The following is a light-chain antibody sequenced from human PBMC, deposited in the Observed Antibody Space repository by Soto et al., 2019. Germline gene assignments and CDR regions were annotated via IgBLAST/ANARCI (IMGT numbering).Light chain of an antibody. CDR2: DAS. CDR1: QTFVSTY. V-gene: IGKV3-20*01. Sequence: EIVLTQSPGTLSFSPGHRSTLSCRASQTFVSTYLAWYQQKPGQAPRLLIYDASNRATGIPDRFSGSGSGPDFTLTISRLEPEDFAVYYCHYYGGSPTFGGGTKVDIK. J-gene: IGKJ4*01. CDR3: HYYGGSPT.